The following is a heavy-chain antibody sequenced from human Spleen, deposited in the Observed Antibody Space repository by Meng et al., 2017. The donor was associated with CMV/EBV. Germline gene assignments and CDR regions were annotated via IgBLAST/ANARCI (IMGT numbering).Heavy chain of an antibody. CDR2: IYYSGST. CDR1: GGSVSSGSYY. V-gene: IGHV4-30-4*08. CDR3: ARVSAAAAGTQGWFDP. J-gene: IGHJ5*02. Sequence: LRLSCTVSGGSVSSGSYYWSWIRQPPGKGLEWIGYIYYSGSTYYNPSLKSRVTISLDTSKNQFSLKLTSVTAADTAVYYCARVSAAAAGTQGWFDPWGQGTLVTVSS. D-gene: IGHD6-13*01.